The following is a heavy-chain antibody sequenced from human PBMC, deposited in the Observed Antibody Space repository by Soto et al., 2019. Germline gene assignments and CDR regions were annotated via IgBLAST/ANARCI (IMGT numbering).Heavy chain of an antibody. CDR3: AAYDILTGYYKGRGGYFDY. Sequence: GGSLRLSCAASGFTFSSYSMNWVRQAPGKGLEWVSSISSSSSYIYYADSVKGRFTISRDNAKNSLYLQMNSLRAEDTAVYYCAAYDILTGYYKGRGGYFDYWGQGTLVTVS. V-gene: IGHV3-21*01. J-gene: IGHJ4*02. CDR1: GFTFSSYS. D-gene: IGHD3-9*01. CDR2: ISSSSSYI.